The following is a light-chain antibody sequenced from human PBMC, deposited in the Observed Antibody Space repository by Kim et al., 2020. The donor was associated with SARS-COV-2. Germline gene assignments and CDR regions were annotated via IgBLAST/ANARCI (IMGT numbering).Light chain of an antibody. V-gene: IGLV1-47*01. CDR1: NSNIGRNY. Sequence: QSVLTQPPSASGTPGQRVTISCSGSNSNIGRNYVYWYRQLPGTAPKLLIYRNNQRPSGVPDRFSGSKSGTSGSLAISGLRPEDEADYYCATWDDSLSGGVFGGGTQLTVL. CDR2: RNN. J-gene: IGLJ3*02. CDR3: ATWDDSLSGGV.